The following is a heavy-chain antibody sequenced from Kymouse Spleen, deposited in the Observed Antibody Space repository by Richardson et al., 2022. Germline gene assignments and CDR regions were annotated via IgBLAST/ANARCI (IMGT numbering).Heavy chain of an antibody. V-gene: IGHV3-64*02. CDR3: ARMSGIDAFDI. Sequence: EVQLVESGEGLVQPGGSLRLSCAASGFTFSSYAMHWVRQAPGKGLEYVSAISSNGGSTYYADSVKGRFTISRDNSKNTLYLQMGSLRAEDMAVYYCARMSGIDAFDIWGQGTMVTVSS. J-gene: IGHJ3*02. CDR1: GFTFSSYA. D-gene: IGHD3-3*01,IGHD5-12*01,IGHD6-19*01. CDR2: ISSNGGST.